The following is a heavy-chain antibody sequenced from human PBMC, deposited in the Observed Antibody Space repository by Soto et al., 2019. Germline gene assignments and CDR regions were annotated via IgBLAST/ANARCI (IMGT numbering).Heavy chain of an antibody. CDR3: ARNYYDSSGYYAPDY. J-gene: IGHJ4*02. CDR2: INPSGGST. D-gene: IGHD3-22*01. CDR1: GYTFTSYY. Sequence: AASVKVSCKASGYTFTSYYMHWVRQAPGQGLEWMGIINPSGGSTSYAQKLQGRVTMTTDTSTSTAYMELRSLRSDDTAVYYCARNYYDSSGYYAPDYWGQGTLVTVSS. V-gene: IGHV1-46*01.